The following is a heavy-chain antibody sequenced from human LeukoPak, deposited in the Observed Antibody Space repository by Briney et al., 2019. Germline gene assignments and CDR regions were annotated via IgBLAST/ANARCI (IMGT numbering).Heavy chain of an antibody. D-gene: IGHD5-12*01. V-gene: IGHV3-23*01. CDR2: ISGDGGST. J-gene: IGHJ4*02. CDR1: GLTFSSYA. CDR3: AKDRRLPWDYFDS. Sequence: GGSLRLSCAASGLTFSSYAMSWVRQAPGKGLEWVSVISGDGGSTYHADSVKGRFTISRDNSKNTLYLQMNSLRAEDTAVYYCAKDRRLPWDYFDSWGQGTLVTVSS.